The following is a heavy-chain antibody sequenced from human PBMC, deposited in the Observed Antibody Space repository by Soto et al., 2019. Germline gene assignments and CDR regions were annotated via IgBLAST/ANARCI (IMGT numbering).Heavy chain of an antibody. CDR2: INHSGTI. Sequence: PSETLSVTCAVHVGSFSGYYWTWIRQPPGKGLEWIGEINHSGTINFNPSLKSRLTISLDTSKKHFSLKLSSVTDADTAAYYCARADRTLVTSYSLDVWGQGTTVTVS. D-gene: IGHD2-21*02. J-gene: IGHJ6*02. CDR3: ARADRTLVTSYSLDV. CDR1: VGSFSGYY. V-gene: IGHV4-34*01.